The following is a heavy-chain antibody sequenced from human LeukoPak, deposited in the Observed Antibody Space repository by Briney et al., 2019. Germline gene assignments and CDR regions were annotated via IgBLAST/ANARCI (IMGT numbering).Heavy chain of an antibody. CDR1: GFRFSSYA. D-gene: IGHD2-8*02. V-gene: IGHV3-48*04. CDR2: IHLSGTPT. CDR3: ARDRGYTRTNTGGYPVFDL. Sequence: GGSLRLSCAASGFRFSSYAMSWVRQAPGKGLEWVSYIHLSGTPTHYADPVKGRFSISRDNVKNSLHLQMDNLRAEDTAVYYCARDRGYTRTNTGGYPVFDLWGQGTLVTVSS. J-gene: IGHJ4*02.